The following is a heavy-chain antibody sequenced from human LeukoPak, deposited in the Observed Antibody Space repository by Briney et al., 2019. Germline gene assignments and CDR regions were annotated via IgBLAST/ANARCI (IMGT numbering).Heavy chain of an antibody. CDR2: INSDGSST. V-gene: IGHV3-74*01. D-gene: IGHD1-14*01. CDR3: ARDLKTRYGTGWFDP. CDR1: GFTFSSYW. J-gene: IGHJ5*02. Sequence: GGSLRLSCAASGFTFSSYWMHWVRQAPGKGLVWVSRINSDGSSTSYADSVKGRFTISRDNAKNTLYLQMNSLRAEDTAVYYCARDLKTRYGTGWFDPWGQGTLVTVSS.